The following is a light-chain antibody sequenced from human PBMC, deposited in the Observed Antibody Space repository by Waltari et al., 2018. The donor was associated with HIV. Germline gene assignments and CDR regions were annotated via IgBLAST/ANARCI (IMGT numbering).Light chain of an antibody. CDR1: SSAVGGFNY. Sequence: HSALPQPASVSGSPGQTVTISCPGTSSAVGGFNYVSCYQQHPGKAPKLMIYEVNNRPSRISSRFSGSKSGNTAYLTISGLQAEDEADYYCSSFSSGNSLEVFGTGTKVTFL. CDR3: SSFSSGNSLEV. J-gene: IGLJ1*01. CDR2: EVN. V-gene: IGLV2-14*01.